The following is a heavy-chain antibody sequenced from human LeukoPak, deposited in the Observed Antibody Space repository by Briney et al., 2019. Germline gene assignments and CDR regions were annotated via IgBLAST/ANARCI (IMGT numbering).Heavy chain of an antibody. CDR3: ARSIYDSINFDY. Sequence: PGRSLRLSCAASGFTVSSNYMSWVRQAPGKGLEWVSVIYSGGSTYYADSVKGRFTISRDNSKNTLYLQMNSLRAEDTAVYYCARSIYDSINFDYWGQGTLVTVSS. CDR1: GFTVSSNY. V-gene: IGHV3-53*01. J-gene: IGHJ4*02. D-gene: IGHD3-22*01. CDR2: IYSGGST.